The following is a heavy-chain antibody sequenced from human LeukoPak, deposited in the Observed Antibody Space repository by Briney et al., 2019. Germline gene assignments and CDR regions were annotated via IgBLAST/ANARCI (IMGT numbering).Heavy chain of an antibody. V-gene: IGHV4-30-4*01. CDR3: ARERGIWGSVAALGRVGVDS. J-gene: IGHJ3*02. Sequence: SQTVSLPCSVWIGFIRRGHYLWRSIRQPRGRGVEWFWYYCYNGSTYYNPSLKSRVTISVDTSKNQFSLNLSSETAADTAVYYCARERGIWGSVAALGRVGVDSWGQGTMVTVSS. D-gene: IGHD6-6*01. CDR2: YCYNGST. CDR1: IGFIRRGHYL.